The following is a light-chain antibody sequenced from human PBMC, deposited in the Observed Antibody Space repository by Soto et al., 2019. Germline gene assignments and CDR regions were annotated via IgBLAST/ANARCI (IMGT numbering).Light chain of an antibody. V-gene: IGLV2-23*02. J-gene: IGLJ1*01. Sequence: QSALTQPASVSGSPGQSITISCTGTSSDVGSYNLVSWYQQLPGKAPKVMIYEVSKRPSGVSNRFSGSKSGNTASLTISGLQAEDEAAYYCCSYAGSSTYVFGTVTKLTVL. CDR3: CSYAGSSTYV. CDR2: EVS. CDR1: SSDVGSYNL.